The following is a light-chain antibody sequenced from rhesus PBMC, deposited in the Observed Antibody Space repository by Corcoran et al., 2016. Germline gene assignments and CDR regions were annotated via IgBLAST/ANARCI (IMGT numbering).Light chain of an antibody. CDR2: DVN. CDR3: SSYAGSNACI. CDR1: SSDIGGFNY. V-gene: IGLV2-32*02. Sequence: QAALTQPRSVSGSPGQSVTISCTGTSSDIGGFNYVSWYQQYPGTAPKLMIYDVNNRPSGVSDRFSGSKSGNTASLTISGLQAEDEADYYCSSYAGSNACIFGGGTRFTVL. J-gene: IGLJ1*01.